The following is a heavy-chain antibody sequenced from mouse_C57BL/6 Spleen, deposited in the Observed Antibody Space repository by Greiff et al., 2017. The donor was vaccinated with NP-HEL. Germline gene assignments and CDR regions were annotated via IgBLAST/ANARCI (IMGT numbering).Heavy chain of an antibody. CDR2: ISGGGGNT. Sequence: DVRLVESGGGLVKPGGSLKLSCAASGFTFSSYTMSWVRQTPEKRLEWVATISGGGGNTYYPDSVKGRFTISRDNAKNTLYLQMSSLRSEDTALYYCASHYYGSSSFAYWGQGTLVTVSA. CDR1: GFTFSSYT. CDR3: ASHYYGSSSFAY. D-gene: IGHD1-1*01. V-gene: IGHV5-9*01. J-gene: IGHJ3*01.